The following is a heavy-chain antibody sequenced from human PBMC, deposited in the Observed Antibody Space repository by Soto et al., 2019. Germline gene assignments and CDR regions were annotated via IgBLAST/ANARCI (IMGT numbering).Heavy chain of an antibody. D-gene: IGHD6-6*01. J-gene: IGHJ4*02. Sequence: SVKVSCKASGGTFSGYAISWVRQAPGQGLEWMGGFIPIFGTANYAQKFQGRVTITADESTSTAYMELSGLRSEDTAVYYCARDREYTSRCYTTGDYWGQGTLVTVSS. CDR1: GGTFSGYA. CDR3: ARDREYTSRCYTTGDY. CDR2: FIPIFGTA. V-gene: IGHV1-69*13.